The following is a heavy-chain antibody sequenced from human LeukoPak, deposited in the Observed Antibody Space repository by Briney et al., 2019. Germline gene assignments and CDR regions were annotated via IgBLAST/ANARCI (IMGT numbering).Heavy chain of an antibody. Sequence: GASGKVSCKASGYTFTSYYMHWVRQAPGHGLEWLGIINPSGGSTIYAQKFQGRVTMTRDTSTNTVYMDLSSLRSEDTAVYYCARDQVAITSGSYGPLDYWGQGTLVTVSS. CDR2: INPSGGST. D-gene: IGHD1-26*01. V-gene: IGHV1-46*01. CDR1: GYTFTSYY. J-gene: IGHJ4*02. CDR3: ARDQVAITSGSYGPLDY.